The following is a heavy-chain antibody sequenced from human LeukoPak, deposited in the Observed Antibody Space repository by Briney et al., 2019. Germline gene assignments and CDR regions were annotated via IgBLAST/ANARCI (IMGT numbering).Heavy chain of an antibody. CDR3: ARDGYNHFDY. J-gene: IGHJ4*02. V-gene: IGHV4-39*07. CDR2: INHSGST. CDR1: GGSISSSSYY. D-gene: IGHD5-24*01. Sequence: SETLSLTCTVSGGSISSSSYYWGWIRQPPGKGLEWIGEINHSGSTNYNPSLKSRVTISVDTSKNQFSLKLSSVTAADTAVYYCARDGYNHFDYWGQGTLVTVSS.